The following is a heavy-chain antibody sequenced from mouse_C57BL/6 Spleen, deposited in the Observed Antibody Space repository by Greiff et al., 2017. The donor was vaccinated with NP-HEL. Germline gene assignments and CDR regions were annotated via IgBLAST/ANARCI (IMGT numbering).Heavy chain of an antibody. D-gene: IGHD1-1*01. CDR2: IDPSDSYT. CDR3: ARSGDFRITTVVGY. Sequence: QVQLQQPGAELVKPGASVKLSCKASGYTFTSYWMQWVKQRPGQGLEWIGEIDPSDSYTNYNQKFKGKATLTVDTSSSTAYMQLSSLTSEDSAVYYCARSGDFRITTVVGYWGQGTTLTVSS. J-gene: IGHJ2*01. V-gene: IGHV1-50*01. CDR1: GYTFTSYW.